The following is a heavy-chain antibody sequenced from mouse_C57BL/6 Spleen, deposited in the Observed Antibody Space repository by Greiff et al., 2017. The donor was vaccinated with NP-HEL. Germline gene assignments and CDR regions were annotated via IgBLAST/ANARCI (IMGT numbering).Heavy chain of an antibody. CDR3: ARGGVYYAKDY. CDR1: GFTFSSYA. J-gene: IGHJ4*01. Sequence: EVKLVESGGGLVKPGGSLKLSCAASGFTFSSYAMSWVRQTPEKRLEWVATISDGGSYTYYPDNVKGRFTISRDNAKNNLYLQMSHLKSEDTAMYYCARGGVYYAKDYWGQGTSVTVSS. V-gene: IGHV5-4*03. CDR2: ISDGGSYT.